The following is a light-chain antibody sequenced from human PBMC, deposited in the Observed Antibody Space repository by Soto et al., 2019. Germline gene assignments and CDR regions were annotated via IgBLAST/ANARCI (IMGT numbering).Light chain of an antibody. CDR3: SSSTSSDTLL. CDR2: EVS. J-gene: IGLJ2*01. Sequence: QSVPTQPASVSGSPGQSITISCTGTSSDVGGYNYVSWYQQHPGKAPKLMIYEVSNRPSGVSNRFSGSKSGNTASLTISGLQAEDEADYYCSSSTSSDTLLFGGGTKLTVL. CDR1: SSDVGGYNY. V-gene: IGLV2-14*01.